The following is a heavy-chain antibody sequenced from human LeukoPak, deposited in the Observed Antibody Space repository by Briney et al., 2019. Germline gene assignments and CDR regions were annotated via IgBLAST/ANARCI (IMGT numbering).Heavy chain of an antibody. CDR3: ARMPQHRYSSSWYYYGMDV. D-gene: IGHD6-13*01. CDR1: GFTFSIYT. Sequence: GGSLRLSCVASGFTFSIYTMSWVRQAPGKGLEWVSSISSSSSYIYYADSVKGRFTISRDNAKNSLYLQMNSLRAEDTAVYYCARMPQHRYSSSWYYYGMDVWGQGTTVTVSS. V-gene: IGHV3-21*01. J-gene: IGHJ6*02. CDR2: ISSSSSYI.